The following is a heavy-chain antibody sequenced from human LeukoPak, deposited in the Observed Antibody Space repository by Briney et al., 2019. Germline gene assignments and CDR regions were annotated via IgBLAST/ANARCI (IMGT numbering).Heavy chain of an antibody. D-gene: IGHD6-19*01. Sequence: SETLSLTCTVSGGSISSYYWSWIRQPAGRGLEWIGRIHTSGSTNYNPSLKSRVTMSGDTSKNLFSLRLTSVTAADTAIYYCARDEGSGWYAYWGQGTLVTVSS. CDR3: ARDEGSGWYAY. V-gene: IGHV4-4*07. CDR1: GGSISSYY. CDR2: IHTSGST. J-gene: IGHJ4*02.